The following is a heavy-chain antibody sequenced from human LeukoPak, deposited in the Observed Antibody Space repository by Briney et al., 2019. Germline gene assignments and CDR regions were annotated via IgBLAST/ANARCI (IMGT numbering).Heavy chain of an antibody. CDR1: GFTVSNSY. D-gene: IGHD3-10*01. V-gene: IGHV3-66*01. Sequence: GGSLRLSCAASGFTVSNSYMSWVRQAPGKGLEWVSVIYSGGSTYYADSVKGRFTISRGNSKNTLYLQMNSLRAEDTAVYYCAKNYESGRGVPYGMDVWGQGTTVTVSS. J-gene: IGHJ6*02. CDR2: IYSGGST. CDR3: AKNYESGRGVPYGMDV.